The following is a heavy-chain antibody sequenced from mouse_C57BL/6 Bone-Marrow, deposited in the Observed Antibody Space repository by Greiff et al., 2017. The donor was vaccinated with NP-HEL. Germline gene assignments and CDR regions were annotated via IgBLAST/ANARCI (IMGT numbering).Heavy chain of an antibody. CDR3: TRWNYYGSPYAMDY. CDR1: GYTFTSYW. J-gene: IGHJ4*01. D-gene: IGHD1-1*01. V-gene: IGHV1-5*01. Sequence: EVQLQESGTVLARPGASVKMSCKTSGYTFTSYWMHWVKQRPGPGLEWIGAIYPGNSDTSYNQKFKGKAKLTAVTSASTAYMELSSLTNEDSAVYYCTRWNYYGSPYAMDYWGQGTSVTVSS. CDR2: IYPGNSDT.